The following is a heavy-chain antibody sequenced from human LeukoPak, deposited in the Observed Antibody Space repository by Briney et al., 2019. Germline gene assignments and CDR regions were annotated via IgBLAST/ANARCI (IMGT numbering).Heavy chain of an antibody. CDR1: GYSITSYW. Sequence: GESLKISCKGPGYSITSYWIGWVRQMPGKGLEWMGIIYPGDSDTRDSPSFQGQVTISADKSISTAYLQWSRLKASDTAMYYCARHGVRGVIIEDYWGQGTLLTVSS. V-gene: IGHV5-51*01. CDR3: ARHGVRGVIIEDY. J-gene: IGHJ4*02. D-gene: IGHD3-10*01. CDR2: IYPGDSDT.